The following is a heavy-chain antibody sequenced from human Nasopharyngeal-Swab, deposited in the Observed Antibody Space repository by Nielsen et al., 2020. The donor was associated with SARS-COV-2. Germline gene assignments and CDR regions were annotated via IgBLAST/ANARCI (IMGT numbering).Heavy chain of an antibody. CDR2: INAGNGNT. Sequence: ASVKVSCKASGYTFTSYAMHWVRQAPGQRLEWMGWINAGNGNTKYSQKFQGRVTITRDTSASTAYMELSSLRSEDTAVYHCARDRIDSGFDYWGQGTLVTVSS. D-gene: IGHD3-10*01. V-gene: IGHV1-3*01. CDR3: ARDRIDSGFDY. CDR1: GYTFTSYA. J-gene: IGHJ4*02.